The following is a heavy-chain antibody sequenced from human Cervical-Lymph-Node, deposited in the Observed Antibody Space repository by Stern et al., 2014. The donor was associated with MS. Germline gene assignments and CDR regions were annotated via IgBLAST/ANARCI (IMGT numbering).Heavy chain of an antibody. D-gene: IGHD1-26*01. CDR3: ARDRGLVGNTTDDY. J-gene: IGHJ4*02. CDR2: INGYNGNI. CDR1: GFTFTNHG. Sequence: QVQLGQSGAEVKKPGASVKLSCKASGFTFTNHGISWVRQAPGQGLEWMGWINGYNGNIDFAQKFLARRIMTTDASTSTVYMELRSLGFDDTAVYYCARDRGLVGNTTDDYWGQGTLVTVSS. V-gene: IGHV1-18*01.